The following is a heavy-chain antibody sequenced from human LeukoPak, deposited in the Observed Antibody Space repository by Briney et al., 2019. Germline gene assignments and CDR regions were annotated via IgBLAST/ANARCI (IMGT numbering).Heavy chain of an antibody. D-gene: IGHD2-8*01. V-gene: IGHV1-69*05. CDR1: GGTFSSYA. Sequence: SVKVSCKASGGTFSSYAISWVRQAPGQGLEWMGRIIPIFGTANYAQKFQGRVTITTDESTSTAYMELSSLRSEDTAVYYCARSTLGLMVYAIDYWGQGTVVTVSS. CDR3: ARSTLGLMVYAIDY. J-gene: IGHJ4*02. CDR2: IIPIFGTA.